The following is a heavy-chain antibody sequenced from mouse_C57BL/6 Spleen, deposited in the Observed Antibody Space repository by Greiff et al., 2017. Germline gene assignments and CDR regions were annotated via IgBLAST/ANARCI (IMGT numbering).Heavy chain of an antibody. J-gene: IGHJ2*01. V-gene: IGHV1-4*01. CDR1: GYTFTSYT. D-gene: IGHD1-1*01. CDR2: INPSSGYT. Sequence: QVQLKQSGAELARPGASVKMSCKASGYTFTSYTMHWVKQRPGQGLEWIGYINPSSGYTKYNQKFKDKATLTADKSSSTAYMQLSSLTSEDSAVYYCARSYCGSSLFDYWGQGTTLTVSS. CDR3: ARSYCGSSLFDY.